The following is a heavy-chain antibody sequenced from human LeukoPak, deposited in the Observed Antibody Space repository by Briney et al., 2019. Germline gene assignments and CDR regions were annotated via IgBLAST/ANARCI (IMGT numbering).Heavy chain of an antibody. Sequence: ASVKVSCKASGGTFSSYAISWVRQAPGQGLEWMGGIIPIFGTANYAQKFQGRVTITRDTSASTAYMELSSLRSEDTAAYYCVRDDSSGYWGQGTLVTVSS. D-gene: IGHD6-19*01. CDR3: VRDDSSGY. V-gene: IGHV1-69*05. CDR1: GGTFSSYA. J-gene: IGHJ4*02. CDR2: IIPIFGTA.